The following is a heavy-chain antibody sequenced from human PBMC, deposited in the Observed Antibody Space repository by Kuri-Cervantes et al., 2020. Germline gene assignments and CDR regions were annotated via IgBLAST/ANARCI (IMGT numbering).Heavy chain of an antibody. CDR3: ARDPIEMATIGYAFDI. V-gene: IGHV4-30-4*01. Sequence: SETLSLTCTVSADSISSGDYYWTWIRQPPGKGLEWIGYIYYSGSTYYNPSLESRVTISVDTSKNQFSLKLSSVTAADTAVYYCARDPIEMATIGYAFDIWGQGTMVTVSS. CDR1: ADSISSGDYY. D-gene: IGHD5-24*01. CDR2: IYYSGST. J-gene: IGHJ3*02.